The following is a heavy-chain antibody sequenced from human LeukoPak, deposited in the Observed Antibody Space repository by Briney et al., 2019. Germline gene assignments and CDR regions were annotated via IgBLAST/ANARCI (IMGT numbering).Heavy chain of an antibody. V-gene: IGHV5-51*01. CDR1: GYSFTRHW. D-gene: IGHD6-19*01. Sequence: GESLKISCRGYGYSFTRHWIGWVRQMPGKGLEWMGIIDPSDSDTRYSPSFQGQVTISADKSISTAYLQWSSLKASDTAMYYCARHNSGLSGWQFDYWGQGTMVTVSS. CDR2: IDPSDSDT. CDR3: ARHNSGLSGWQFDY. J-gene: IGHJ4*02.